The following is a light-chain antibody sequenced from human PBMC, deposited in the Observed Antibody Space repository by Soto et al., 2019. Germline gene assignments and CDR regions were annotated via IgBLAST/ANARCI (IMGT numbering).Light chain of an antibody. CDR3: GTWDDSLNGPL. V-gene: IGLV1-44*01. Sequence: SVLTQPPSASGTPGQTVTISCSGSSYNIGSNTVTWYQHLPGTAPKLLIYRNDQRPSGVPDRFSGSKSGTSASLAISGLQSEDEADYYCGTWDDSLNGPLFGGGTKLTVL. CDR1: SYNIGSNT. J-gene: IGLJ2*01. CDR2: RND.